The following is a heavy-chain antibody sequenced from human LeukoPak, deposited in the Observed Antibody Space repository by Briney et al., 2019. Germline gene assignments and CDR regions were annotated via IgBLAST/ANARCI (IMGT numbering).Heavy chain of an antibody. CDR3: ARDDDGAPFHAFDI. CDR2: IIPILGIA. J-gene: IGHJ3*02. D-gene: IGHD4/OR15-4a*01. CDR1: GGTFSSYA. Sequence: GASVKVSCKASGGTFSSYAISWVRQAPGQGLEWMGRIIPILGIANYAQKFQGRVTITADKSTSTAYMELSSLRSEDTAVYYCARDDDGAPFHAFDIWGQGTMVTVSS. V-gene: IGHV1-69*04.